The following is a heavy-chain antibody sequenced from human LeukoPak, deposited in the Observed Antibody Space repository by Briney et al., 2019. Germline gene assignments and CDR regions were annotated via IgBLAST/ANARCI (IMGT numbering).Heavy chain of an antibody. CDR3: ARQYSYGALLDY. CDR1: GGSISSGSYY. V-gene: IGHV4-61*02. CDR2: IYTSGST. Sequence: SQTLSLTCTVTGGSISSGSYYWSWIRQPAGKGLDWIGRIYTSGSTNYNPSLKSRVTISVDTSKNQFSLKLSSVTAADTAVYYCARQYSYGALLDYWGQGTLVTVSS. D-gene: IGHD5-18*01. J-gene: IGHJ4*02.